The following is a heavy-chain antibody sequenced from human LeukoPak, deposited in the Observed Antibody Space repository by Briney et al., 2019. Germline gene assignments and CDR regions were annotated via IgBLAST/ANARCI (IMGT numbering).Heavy chain of an antibody. D-gene: IGHD6-19*01. CDR1: GYTFTTYT. V-gene: IGHV1-3*01. CDR2: INAGNGNT. J-gene: IGHJ4*02. Sequence: ASVKVSCKASGYTFTTYTIHWVRQAPGHRLEWMGWINAGNGNTNYAQKLQGRVTMTTDTSTSTAYMELRSLRSDDTAVYYCASSSSGLPQGYWGQGTLVTVSS. CDR3: ASSSSGLPQGY.